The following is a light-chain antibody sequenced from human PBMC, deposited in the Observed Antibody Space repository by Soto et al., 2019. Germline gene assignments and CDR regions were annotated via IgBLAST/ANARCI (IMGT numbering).Light chain of an antibody. J-gene: IGKJ4*01. Sequence: EIVLTQSPGTLSLSPGERATLSCRASQSVTSTYLAWYQQKPGQAPRLLIYGASRRATGISDRFSGSGSGTDFTLTISRLEPEDFAVYYCQQYGSSPLFGRGTKVEI. CDR3: QQYGSSPL. CDR2: GAS. CDR1: QSVTSTY. V-gene: IGKV3-20*01.